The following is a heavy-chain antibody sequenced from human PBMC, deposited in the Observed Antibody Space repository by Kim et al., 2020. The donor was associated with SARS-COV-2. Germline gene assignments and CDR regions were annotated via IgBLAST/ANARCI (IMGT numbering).Heavy chain of an antibody. CDR2: INHSGST. Sequence: SETLSLTCAVYGGSFSGYYWSWIRQPPGKGLEWIGEINHSGSTNYNPSLKSRVTISVDTYKNQFSLKLSSVTAADTAVYYCARGGVAAAGFDYWGQGTLVTVSS. J-gene: IGHJ4*02. D-gene: IGHD6-13*01. CDR3: ARGGVAAAGFDY. V-gene: IGHV4-34*01. CDR1: GGSFSGYY.